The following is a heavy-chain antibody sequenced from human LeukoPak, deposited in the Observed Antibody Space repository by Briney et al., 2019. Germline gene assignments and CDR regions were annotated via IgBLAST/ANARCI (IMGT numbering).Heavy chain of an antibody. Sequence: SETLSLTCTVSGGSISSGNYYRNWIRQPAGQGLEWIGRIYTSGSTKYNPSLRSRVTISLDTSKNQFSLEMDSVTAADTAMYYAARFSSSSGPEYWYFDLWGRGTLVTVSS. CDR2: IYTSGST. J-gene: IGHJ2*01. V-gene: IGHV4-61*02. CDR1: GGSISSGNYY. CDR3: ARFSSSSGPEYWYFDL. D-gene: IGHD6-6*01.